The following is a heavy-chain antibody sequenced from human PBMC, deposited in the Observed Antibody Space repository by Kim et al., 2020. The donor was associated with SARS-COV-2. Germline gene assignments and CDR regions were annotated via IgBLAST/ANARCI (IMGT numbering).Heavy chain of an antibody. J-gene: IGHJ4*02. CDR2: ISNTGGNS. V-gene: IGHV3-23*01. CDR1: GFTFSSYA. CDR3: AKSDRTYCGGDCYSVAY. Sequence: GGSLRLSCAASGFTFSSYAMSWVRQAPGKGLEWVSSISNTGGNSYYADSVKGRFTVSRDNSKHTVYLQMDSLRVEDTALYYCAKSDRTYCGGDCYSVAYWGQGTLVTVSS. D-gene: IGHD2-21*02.